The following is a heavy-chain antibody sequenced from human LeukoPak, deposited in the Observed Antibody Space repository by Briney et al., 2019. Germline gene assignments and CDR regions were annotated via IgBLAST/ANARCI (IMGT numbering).Heavy chain of an antibody. V-gene: IGHV3-48*03. D-gene: IGHD1-1*01. J-gene: IGHJ4*02. CDR1: GFTISSYE. Sequence: GGSLRLSCAASGFTISSYEMNWVRQAPGKGLEWVSHISSSGETKNYADSVKGRFTISRDNAKNSLCLQMNSLRAEDTAVYYCARDQFGTRLDWGQGTLVTVSS. CDR2: ISSSGETK. CDR3: ARDQFGTRLD.